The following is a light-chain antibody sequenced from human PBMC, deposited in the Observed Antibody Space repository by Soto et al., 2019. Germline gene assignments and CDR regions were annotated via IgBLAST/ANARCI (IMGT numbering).Light chain of an antibody. Sequence: DIQMTQSPSSLSASVGDRVTITCRASESIRHFLNWYHQKPGKAPKLLIYATSSLQRGVPSRFSGSGSGIDFILTITRLHPEDFGTYYCQQSYANPGFAPGTKGEI. CDR3: QQSYANPG. CDR2: ATS. CDR1: ESIRHF. J-gene: IGKJ3*01. V-gene: IGKV1-39*01.